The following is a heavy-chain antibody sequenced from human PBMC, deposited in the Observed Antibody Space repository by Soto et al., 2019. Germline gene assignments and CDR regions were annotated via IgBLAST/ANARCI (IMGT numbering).Heavy chain of an antibody. Sequence: SQTLSLTCAISGDSVSSHSVAWNWIRQSPSRGLEWLGRTYYRSNWYYDYAVSVKSRITINPDTSKNQLSLQLNSVTPEDTALYYCARADCTGAYCYSWPFNYGVDVWGQGTTVTVSS. J-gene: IGHJ6*02. V-gene: IGHV6-1*01. CDR1: GDSVSSHSVA. CDR3: ARADCTGAYCYSWPFNYGVDV. D-gene: IGHD2-15*01. CDR2: TYYRSNWYY.